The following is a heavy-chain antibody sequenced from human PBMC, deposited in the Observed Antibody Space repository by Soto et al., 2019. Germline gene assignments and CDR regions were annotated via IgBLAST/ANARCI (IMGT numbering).Heavy chain of an antibody. CDR3: ARDFWSGYYTLGYYYCGMDV. J-gene: IGHJ6*02. D-gene: IGHD3-3*01. CDR1: GGSISSGGYY. CDR2: IYYSGST. V-gene: IGHV4-31*03. Sequence: SETLSLTCTVSGGSISSGGYYWSWIRQHPGKGLEWIGYIYYSGSTYYNPSLKSRVTISVDTSKNQFSLKLSSVTAADTAVYYCARDFWSGYYTLGYYYCGMDVWGQGTTVTVS.